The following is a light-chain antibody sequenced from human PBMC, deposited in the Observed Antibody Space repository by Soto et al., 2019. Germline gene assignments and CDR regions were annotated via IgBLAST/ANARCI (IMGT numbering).Light chain of an antibody. CDR3: QQHSRNPLP. CDR1: QSVSSW. CDR2: KAS. V-gene: IGKV1-5*03. Sequence: DIQMTQSPSTLSASVGDRVTITCRASQSVSSWLAWYQQKPGEVPTLLIYKASSLESWVPSKFSGSGSGTEFTLTTLSLKPDDFATTYCQQHSRNPLPFGGENKVEIK. J-gene: IGKJ4*01.